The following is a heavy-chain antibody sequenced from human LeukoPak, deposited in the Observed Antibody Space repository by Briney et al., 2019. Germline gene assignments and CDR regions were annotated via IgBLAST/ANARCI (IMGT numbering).Heavy chain of an antibody. V-gene: IGHV4-34*01. CDR2: INHSGST. CDR3: ASGSYNYFDY. Sequence: SETLSLTCAVYGGSFSGYYWSWIRQPPGKGLEWIGEINHSGSTNYNPSLKSRVTISVDTSKNQFSLKLSSVTAADTAVYYCASGSYNYFDYWGQGTLVAVSS. J-gene: IGHJ4*02. D-gene: IGHD1-26*01. CDR1: GGSFSGYY.